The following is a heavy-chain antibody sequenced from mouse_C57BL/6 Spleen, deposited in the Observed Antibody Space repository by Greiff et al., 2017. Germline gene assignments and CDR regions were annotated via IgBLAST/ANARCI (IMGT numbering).Heavy chain of an antibody. Sequence: EVKLMESEGGLVQPGSSMKLSCTASGFTFSDYYMAWVRQVPEKGLEWVANINYDGSSTYYLDSLKSRFIISRDNAKNILYLQMSSLKSEDTATYYCARERALPGTWYFDVWGTGTTVTVSS. J-gene: IGHJ1*03. D-gene: IGHD4-1*01. CDR1: GFTFSDYY. CDR3: ARERALPGTWYFDV. V-gene: IGHV5-16*01. CDR2: INYDGSST.